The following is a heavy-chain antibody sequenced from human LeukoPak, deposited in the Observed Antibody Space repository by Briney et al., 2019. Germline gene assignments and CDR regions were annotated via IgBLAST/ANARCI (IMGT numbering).Heavy chain of an antibody. Sequence: PSETLSLTCAVSGDSIRSFYWSWIRQPPGKGLEWIGYVFHTGDTNYNPSLKSRVTVSLDTSKNQIALRLTSVTAADTAVYYCARDPYSNYFDYWGQGTLVTVSS. CDR3: ARDPYSNYFDY. CDR1: GDSIRSFY. D-gene: IGHD4-11*01. J-gene: IGHJ4*02. V-gene: IGHV4-59*12. CDR2: VFHTGDT.